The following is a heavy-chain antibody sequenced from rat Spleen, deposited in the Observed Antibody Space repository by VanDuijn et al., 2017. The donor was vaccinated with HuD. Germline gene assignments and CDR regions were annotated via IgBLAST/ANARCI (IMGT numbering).Heavy chain of an antibody. D-gene: IGHD1-1*01. J-gene: IGHJ2*01. CDR1: GFTFRNFD. Sequence: EVQLVESGGGLVQPGRSLKVSCAASGFTFRNFDMAWVRQDPTKGLEWVASISPSGVTYYRDSVKGRFTVSRENAKSTLYLLMDSLRSEDTATYYCTRHYFNDGPFDYWGRGVMVTVSS. CDR3: TRHYFNDGPFDY. CDR2: ISPSGVT. V-gene: IGHV5-25*01.